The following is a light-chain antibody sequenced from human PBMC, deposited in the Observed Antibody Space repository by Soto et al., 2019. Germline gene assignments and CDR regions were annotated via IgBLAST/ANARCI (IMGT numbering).Light chain of an antibody. CDR2: GAS. CDR1: QSLSTNS. Sequence: EIVLTQSPGTLSLSPGERAALSCRASQSLSTNSLAWYQQKPGHGPRLLIYGASRRATGIPDRFSASESGTHFTLTISSLEPEDFAVYFCQQYDSTPWTFGQGTRVESK. V-gene: IGKV3-20*01. CDR3: QQYDSTPWT. J-gene: IGKJ1*01.